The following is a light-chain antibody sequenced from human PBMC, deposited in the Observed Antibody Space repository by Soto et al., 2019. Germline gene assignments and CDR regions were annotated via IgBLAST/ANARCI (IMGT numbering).Light chain of an antibody. Sequence: DIQMTQSPSTVSASVGDRVTLTCRASQNINSWLAWYQQKPGSAPKVLIYDASSLESGVPSRFSGSRSETEFTLTISSLQPDDFATYFCQQYDTYWTFGQGTKVDIK. CDR3: QQYDTYWT. CDR1: QNINSW. J-gene: IGKJ1*01. V-gene: IGKV1-5*01. CDR2: DAS.